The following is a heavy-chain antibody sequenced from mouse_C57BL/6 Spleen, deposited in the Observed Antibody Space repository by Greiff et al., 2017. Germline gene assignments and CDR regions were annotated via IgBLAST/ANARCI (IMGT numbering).Heavy chain of an antibody. D-gene: IGHD1-1*01. CDR1: GYTFTSYW. Sequence: QVQLQQPGAELVKPGASVQLSCKASGYTFTSYWMQWVKQRPGQGLEWIGEIDPSDSYTNYNQKFKGKATLTVDTSSSTAYMRLSSLTSEDSAVSYCARRSTVVPYFDYWGQGTTLTVSS. V-gene: IGHV1-50*01. CDR2: IDPSDSYT. CDR3: ARRSTVVPYFDY. J-gene: IGHJ2*01.